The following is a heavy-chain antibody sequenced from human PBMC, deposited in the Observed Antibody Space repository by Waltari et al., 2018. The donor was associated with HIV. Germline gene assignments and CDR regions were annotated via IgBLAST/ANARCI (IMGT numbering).Heavy chain of an antibody. CDR3: ARGLRGGFGETRNLDAFDI. Sequence: QVQLQQWGAGLLKPPETLSLTCAVYGRSFSGYYWSWIRQPPGQGLAWIGEIKHSGSTHYNPPLKSRLTITVDTSKNQFSLKLSSVTAADTAVDYCARGLRGGFGETRNLDAFDIWGQGTMVTVSS. CDR2: IKHSGST. V-gene: IGHV4-34*01. CDR1: GRSFSGYY. D-gene: IGHD3-10*01. J-gene: IGHJ3*02.